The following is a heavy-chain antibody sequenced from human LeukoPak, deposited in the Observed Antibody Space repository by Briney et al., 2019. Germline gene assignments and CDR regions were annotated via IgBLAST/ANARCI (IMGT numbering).Heavy chain of an antibody. CDR3: ARLGSDNGQSVGDLDF. CDR2: ISSNGDT. D-gene: IGHD4-17*01. CDR1: GVSIASRPFY. Sequence: PSETLSLTCTVSGVSIASRPFYWTWIRQPPGKGLEWVGFISSNGDTYYNPSLEGRLTISRDTSNNQFYLRLTSVSATDTAVYFCARLGSDNGQSVGDLDFWGQGTVLTVSS. V-gene: IGHV4-30-4*01. J-gene: IGHJ3*01.